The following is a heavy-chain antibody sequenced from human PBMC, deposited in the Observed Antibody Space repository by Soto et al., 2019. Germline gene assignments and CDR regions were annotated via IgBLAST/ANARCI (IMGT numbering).Heavy chain of an antibody. CDR3: ARLNSSIKESNWFDP. Sequence: PGESLKISCKGSGYSFTSYWIGWVRQMPGKGLEWMGIIYPGDSDTRYSPSFQGQVTISADKSISTAYLQWSSLKASDTAMYYCARLNSSIKESNWFDPWGQGTLVTVSS. CDR2: IYPGDSDT. V-gene: IGHV5-51*01. J-gene: IGHJ5*02. CDR1: GYSFTSYW. D-gene: IGHD2-2*01.